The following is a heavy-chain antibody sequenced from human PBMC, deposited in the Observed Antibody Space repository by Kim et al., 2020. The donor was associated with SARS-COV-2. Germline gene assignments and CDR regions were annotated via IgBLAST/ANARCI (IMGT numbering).Heavy chain of an antibody. J-gene: IGHJ4*02. V-gene: IGHV1-69*08. CDR2: IVPMLDKT. Sequence: SVKVSCKASGGTFNSYTLSWVRQAPGKGLEWMGRIVPMLDKTDYAQKFQGRFTITADESTSTAFMELSSLRSEDTAIYYCARVASLFGEDYCGQGTLVT. CDR3: ARVASLFGEDY. D-gene: IGHD3-10*01. CDR1: GGTFNSYT.